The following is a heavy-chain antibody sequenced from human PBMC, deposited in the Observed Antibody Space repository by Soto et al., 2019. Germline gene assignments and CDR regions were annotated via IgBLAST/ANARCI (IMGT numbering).Heavy chain of an antibody. J-gene: IGHJ3*02. D-gene: IGHD6-13*01. Sequence: VQLVQSGVEVKKPGASVKVSCKASGYTFTSHGISWVRQAPGQGLEWMGWINTYNGNTNYAQKVKGRVTMTTETSTSTAYMELRSLRSDDTAVYYCARDLLYSTRSTVRFDIWGQGTMLTVSS. CDR2: INTYNGNT. CDR3: ARDLLYSTRSTVRFDI. V-gene: IGHV1-18*01. CDR1: GYTFTSHG.